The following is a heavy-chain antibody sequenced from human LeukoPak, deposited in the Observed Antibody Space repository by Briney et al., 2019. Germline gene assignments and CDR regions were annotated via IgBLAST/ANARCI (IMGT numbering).Heavy chain of an antibody. CDR1: GFTFSNYW. CDR3: ARDSSVTYYYDSSGRRFDY. J-gene: IGHJ4*02. V-gene: IGHV3-11*01. Sequence: PGGSLRLSCAASGFTFSNYWMSWVRQAPGKGLEWVSYISSSGSTIYYADSVKGRFTISRDNDKNSLYLQMNSLRAEDTAVYYCARDSSVTYYYDSSGRRFDYWGQGTLVTVSS. CDR2: ISSSGSTI. D-gene: IGHD3-22*01.